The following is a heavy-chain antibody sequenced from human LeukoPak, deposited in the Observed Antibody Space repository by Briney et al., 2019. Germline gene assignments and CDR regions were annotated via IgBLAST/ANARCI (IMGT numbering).Heavy chain of an antibody. Sequence: PGGSLRLSCAASGFTLSSYNMNWVRQAPGKGLEWLSDISGSSGSIYYADSVKGRFTISRDSAKNSLYLQMNSLRAEDTAVYYCASHEYCGGDCYSDYWGQGTLVTVSS. J-gene: IGHJ4*02. CDR1: GFTLSSYN. CDR2: ISGSSGSI. V-gene: IGHV3-48*01. CDR3: ASHEYCGGDCYSDY. D-gene: IGHD2-21*02.